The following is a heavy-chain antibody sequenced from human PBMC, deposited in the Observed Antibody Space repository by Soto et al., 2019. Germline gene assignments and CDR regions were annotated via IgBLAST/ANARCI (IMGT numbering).Heavy chain of an antibody. CDR2: INPNSGGT. CDR3: ARGGSWPIVLVPAAMGTQYYYGMDV. CDR1: GYTFTGYY. J-gene: IGHJ6*02. V-gene: IGHV1-2*04. Sequence: GASVKVSCKASGYTFTGYYMHWVRQAPGQGLEWMGWINPNSGGTNYAQKFQGWVTMTRDTSISTAYMELSRLRSDDTAVYYCARGGSWPIVLVPAAMGTQYYYGMDVWGQGTTVTVSS. D-gene: IGHD2-2*01.